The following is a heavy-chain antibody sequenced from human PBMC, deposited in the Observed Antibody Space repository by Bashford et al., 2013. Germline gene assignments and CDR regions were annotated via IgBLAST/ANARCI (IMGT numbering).Heavy chain of an antibody. CDR2: KSKTDGGTT. D-gene: IGHD3-3*01. V-gene: IGHV3-15*01. J-gene: IGHJ6*02. Sequence: GVLRLSCAASGFTSVTLDELAQLRKGWSGLPIKSKTDGGTTDYAAPVKGRFTILRDDLKDTLYLQMNSLKIEDTAVYYCTTDRRVLRFLEWLSSSYYGMDVWGQGTTVTVSS. CDR3: TTDRRVLRFLEWLSSSYYGMDV. CDR1: GFTSVTL.